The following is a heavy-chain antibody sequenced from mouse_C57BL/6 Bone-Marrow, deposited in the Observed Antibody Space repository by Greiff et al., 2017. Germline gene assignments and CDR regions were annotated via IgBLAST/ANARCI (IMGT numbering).Heavy chain of an antibody. Sequence: VQLQQPGAELVKPGASVKLSCKASGYTFTSYWMHWVKQRPGQGLEWIGMIHPNSGSTNYNEKFKSKATLTVDKSSSTAYMQLSSLTSEDSAVYYCARERIITTVVAPFDYGGQGTTLTVSS. D-gene: IGHD1-1*01. CDR2: IHPNSGST. V-gene: IGHV1-64*01. J-gene: IGHJ2*01. CDR3: ARERIITTVVAPFDY. CDR1: GYTFTSYW.